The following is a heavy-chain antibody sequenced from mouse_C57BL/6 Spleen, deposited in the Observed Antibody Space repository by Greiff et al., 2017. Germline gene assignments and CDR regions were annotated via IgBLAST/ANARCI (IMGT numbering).Heavy chain of an antibody. CDR3: ARSGYYYGSSYFDY. CDR1: GYAFTNYL. V-gene: IGHV1-54*01. Sequence: VQLQQSGAELVRPGTSVKVSCKASGYAFTNYLIEWVKQRPGQGLEWIGVINPGSGGTNYNEKFKGKATLTADKSSSTAYMQLSSLTSEDSAVYCCARSGYYYGSSYFDYWGQGTTLTVSS. D-gene: IGHD1-1*01. CDR2: INPGSGGT. J-gene: IGHJ2*01.